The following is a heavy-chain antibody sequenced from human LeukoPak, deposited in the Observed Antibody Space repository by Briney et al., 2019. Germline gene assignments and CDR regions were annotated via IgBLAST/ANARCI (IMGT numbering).Heavy chain of an antibody. CDR1: GGSISSYC. CDR2: ICTGGST. CDR3: ARDLGVTIFGLSNGMDV. Sequence: PSETLSLTCTVSGGSISSYCLSWIRQPPGKGLEWIGRICTGGSTNYNPSLKSRVTMSVNTSKNQFSQKLSSVTAADTAVYYCARDLGVTIFGLSNGMDVWGQGTTVTVSS. V-gene: IGHV4-4*07. J-gene: IGHJ6*02. D-gene: IGHD3-3*01.